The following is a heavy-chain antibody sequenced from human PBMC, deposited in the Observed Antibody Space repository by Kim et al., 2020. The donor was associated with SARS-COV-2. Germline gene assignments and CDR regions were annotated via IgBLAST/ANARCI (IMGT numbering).Heavy chain of an antibody. CDR2: INTKTGDP. J-gene: IGHJ4*02. D-gene: IGHD2-21*02. V-gene: IGHV7-4-1*02. CDR1: GYSFTTFA. CDR3: ARAPRGDCYSSFDY. Sequence: ASVKVSCKASGYSFTTFAINWVRQAPGQGLEWMGWINTKTGDPTYAQGFAGRFVFSLDTSVSTAYLQISGLKAEDTAVYYCARAPRGDCYSSFDYWGQGTLVTVSS.